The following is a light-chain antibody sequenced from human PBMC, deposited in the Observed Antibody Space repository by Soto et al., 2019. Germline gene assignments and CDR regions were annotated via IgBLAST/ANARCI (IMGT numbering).Light chain of an antibody. J-gene: IGKJ1*01. CDR3: QQYGGSPPT. CDR2: GAY. CDR1: QSISNNF. V-gene: IGKV3-20*01. Sequence: EIVLTQSPGTLSLSPGESAALSCRASQSISNNFFAWYQRKPGQAPRLLIYGAYYRATDIPYRFSGSGSGTDFTLTITRLEPDDFAVYYCQQYGGSPPTFGQGTTVEVK.